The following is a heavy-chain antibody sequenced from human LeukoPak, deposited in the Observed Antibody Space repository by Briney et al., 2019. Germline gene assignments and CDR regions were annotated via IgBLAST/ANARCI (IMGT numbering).Heavy chain of an antibody. V-gene: IGHV3-21*01. CDR1: GFTFSSYS. CDR2: ITSSSRYI. D-gene: IGHD6-19*01. J-gene: IGHJ4*02. CDR3: ARILDSAWGELGY. Sequence: GGSLRLSCAASGFTFSSYSMNWVRQAPGKGLEWVSSITSSSRYIYYADSVKGRFTISRDNAKNSLYLQMNYLRAEDTAVYYCARILDSAWGELGYWGQGTLVTVSS.